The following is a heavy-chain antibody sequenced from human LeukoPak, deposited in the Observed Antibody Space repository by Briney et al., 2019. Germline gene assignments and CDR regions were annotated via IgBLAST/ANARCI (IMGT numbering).Heavy chain of an antibody. Sequence: SETLSLTCTVSGYSISSGYYWGWIRQPPGKGLEWIGSIYHSGSTYYNPSLKSRVTISVDTSKNQFSLKLSSVTAADTAVYYCATLHYAWYFDLWGRGTLVTVS. CDR1: GYSISSGYY. J-gene: IGHJ2*01. V-gene: IGHV4-38-2*02. D-gene: IGHD4-17*01. CDR2: IYHSGST. CDR3: ATLHYAWYFDL.